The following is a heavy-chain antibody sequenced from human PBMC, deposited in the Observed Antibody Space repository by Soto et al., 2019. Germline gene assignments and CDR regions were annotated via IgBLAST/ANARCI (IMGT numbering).Heavy chain of an antibody. CDR2: IIPVVGTT. CDR1: GGLFSSFA. J-gene: IGHJ4*02. CDR3: ARGGGPYVWFIEF. V-gene: IGHV1-69*01. D-gene: IGHD3-16*01. Sequence: VQSGPEVKKPGSSVKVSCKDSGGLFSSFAISWVRQAPGQGLEWLGGIIPVVGTTNYAEKFQDRLTITADESTNTAYMELSGLRSGDTAIYYCARGGGPYVWFIEFWGQGILVTVSS.